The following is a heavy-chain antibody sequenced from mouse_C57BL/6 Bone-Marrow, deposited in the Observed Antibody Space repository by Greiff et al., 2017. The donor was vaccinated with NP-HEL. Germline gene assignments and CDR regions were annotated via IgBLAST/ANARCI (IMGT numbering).Heavy chain of an antibody. CDR3: ARQDRREYDGYPYYAMDY. J-gene: IGHJ4*01. D-gene: IGHD2-3*01. Sequence: EVKLVESGGDLVKPGGSLKLSCAASGFTFSSYGMSWVRQTPDKRLEWVATISSGGSYTYYPDSVKGRFTISRDNAKNTLYLQMSSLKSEDTAMYYCARQDRREYDGYPYYAMDYWGQGTSVTVSS. CDR1: GFTFSSYG. CDR2: ISSGGSYT. V-gene: IGHV5-6*01.